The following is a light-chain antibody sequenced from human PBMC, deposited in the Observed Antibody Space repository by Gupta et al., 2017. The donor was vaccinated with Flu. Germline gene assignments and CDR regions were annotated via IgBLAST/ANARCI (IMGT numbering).Light chain of an antibody. CDR2: WAS. CDR1: QSLLYTSNNKNY. CDR3: QQYNIAPGE. J-gene: IGKJ1*01. V-gene: IGKV4-1*01. Sequence: DIVMTQSPDSLAVSLGERPTINCRSSQSLLYTSNNKNYLAWYQLKPGQPPKLRIRWASTREAGVPDRFSGSGSGTDFTLTISSLQAEDVAVYYCQQYNIAPGEFGQGTKVEIK.